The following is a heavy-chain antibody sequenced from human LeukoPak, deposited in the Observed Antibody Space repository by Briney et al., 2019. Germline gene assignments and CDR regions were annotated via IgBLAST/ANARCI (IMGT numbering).Heavy chain of an antibody. Sequence: PSETLSLTCAVYGGSFSGYYWSWIRQPPGKGLEWIGEINHSGSTNYNPSLKSRVTISVDTSKNQFSLKLSSVTAADTAVYYCARDLRGAKWFGEYAFDIWGQGTMVTVSS. CDR3: ARDLRGAKWFGEYAFDI. CDR2: INHSGST. V-gene: IGHV4-34*01. D-gene: IGHD3-10*01. J-gene: IGHJ3*02. CDR1: GGSFSGYY.